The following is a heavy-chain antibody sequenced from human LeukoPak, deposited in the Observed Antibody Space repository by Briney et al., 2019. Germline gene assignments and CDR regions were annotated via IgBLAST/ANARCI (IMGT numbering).Heavy chain of an antibody. J-gene: IGHJ3*02. Sequence: SETLSLTCAVSGYSISSGYYWGWIRQPPGKGLEWIGSMYHTGSTYYNPSLKSRVPISVDTSKNQFSLKLSSVTAADTAVCYCARVRVEMTTNDALDIWGQGTMVTVSS. D-gene: IGHD5-24*01. CDR1: GYSISSGYY. CDR2: MYHTGST. CDR3: ARVRVEMTTNDALDI. V-gene: IGHV4-38-2*01.